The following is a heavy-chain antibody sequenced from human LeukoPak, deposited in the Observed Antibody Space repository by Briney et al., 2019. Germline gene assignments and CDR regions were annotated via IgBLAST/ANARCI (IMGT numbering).Heavy chain of an antibody. J-gene: IGHJ6*02. CDR3: ARNFARRYCSGGSCYSYYYYGMDV. CDR2: MNPNSGNT. D-gene: IGHD2-15*01. V-gene: IGHV1-8*01. CDR1: GYTFTSYD. Sequence: VASVEVSCKASGYTFTSYDINWVRQATGQGLEWMGWMNPNSGNTGYAQRFQGRVTMTRNTSISTAYMELSSLRSEDTAVYYCARNFARRYCSGGSCYSYYYYGMDVWGQGTTVTVSS.